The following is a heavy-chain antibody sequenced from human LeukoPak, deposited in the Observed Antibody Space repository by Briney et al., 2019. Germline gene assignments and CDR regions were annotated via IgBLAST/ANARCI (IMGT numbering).Heavy chain of an antibody. CDR1: GFTFRDYG. CDR2: IYSDGSNK. V-gene: IGHV3-33*01. CDR3: ARETLTTGLFDF. D-gene: IGHD4/OR15-4a*01. J-gene: IGHJ4*02. Sequence: GGSLRLSCAASGFTFRDYGMHWVRQAPGKGLEWVIFIYSDGSNKYSIDSVKGRFTISRDNSKNTLYLEMNSLRAEDTAVYYCARETLTTGLFDFWGQGTLVTVSS.